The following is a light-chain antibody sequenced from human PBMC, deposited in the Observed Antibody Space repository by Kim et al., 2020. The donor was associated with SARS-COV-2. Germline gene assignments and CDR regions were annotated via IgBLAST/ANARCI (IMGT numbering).Light chain of an antibody. J-gene: IGKJ5*01. CDR3: QQYGTSPSII. V-gene: IGKV3-20*01. CDR1: QSVRSSY. Sequence: PGERATLSCRASQSVRSSYLAWYQQKPGQPPRILIYGASNRATGIPDRFSGSGSGTDFTLTITRLEPEDFGVFYCQQYGTSPSIIFGQGTRLEIK. CDR2: GAS.